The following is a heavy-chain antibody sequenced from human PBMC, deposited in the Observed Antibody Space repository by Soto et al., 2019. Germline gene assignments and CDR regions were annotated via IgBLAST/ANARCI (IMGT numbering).Heavy chain of an antibody. V-gene: IGHV3-30*18. CDR1: GFTFSSYG. CDR2: ISYDGSNK. D-gene: IGHD5-18*01. CDR3: AKGEWIQLWLGDY. Sequence: PGGSLRLSCAASGFTFSSYGMHWVRQAPGKGLEWVAVISYDGSNKYYADSVKGRFTISRDNSKNTLYLQMNSLRAEDTAVYYCAKGEWIQLWLGDYWGQGTLVTVSS. J-gene: IGHJ4*02.